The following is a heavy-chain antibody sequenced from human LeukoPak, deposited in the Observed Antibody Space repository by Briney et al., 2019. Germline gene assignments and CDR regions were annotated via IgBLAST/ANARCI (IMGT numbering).Heavy chain of an antibody. J-gene: IGHJ4*02. CDR3: ASPVFLGY. D-gene: IGHD3-3*01. V-gene: IGHV4-38-2*01. CDR1: GYSISSGYY. CDR2: IYHSGST. Sequence: KPSETLSLTCAVSGYSISSGYYWGWIRQPPGKGLEWIGSIYHSGSTYYNPSLKSRVTISVDTSKNQFSLKLSSLTAADTAVYYCASPVFLGYWGQGTLVTVSS.